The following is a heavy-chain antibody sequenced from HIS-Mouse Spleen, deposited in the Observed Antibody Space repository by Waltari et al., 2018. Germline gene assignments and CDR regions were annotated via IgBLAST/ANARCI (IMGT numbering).Heavy chain of an antibody. D-gene: IGHD6-19*01. V-gene: IGHV4-59*01. CDR1: GGSISSYY. CDR2: IYYSGST. J-gene: IGHJ4*02. CDR3: ARGRYSSGWYTDY. Sequence: QVQLQESGPGLVKPSETLSLTCTVSGGSISSYYWSWIRQPPGKGLEWIGYIYYSGSTNYNPDRESGVTISVDTSKNQFSLKRSSVTAADTAVYYCARGRYSSGWYTDYWGQGTLVTVSS.